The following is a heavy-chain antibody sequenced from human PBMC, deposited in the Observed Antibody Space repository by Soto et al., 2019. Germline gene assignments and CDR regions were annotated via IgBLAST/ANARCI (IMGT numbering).Heavy chain of an antibody. Sequence: GGSLRLSCAASGFTFRSYAMTWVRQAPGKGLEWVSAISGSGGSTYYADSVKGRFTISRDNSKNTLYLQMNSLRAEDTAVYYCAKDPIAVAGSDYWGQGTLVTVSS. J-gene: IGHJ4*02. D-gene: IGHD6-19*01. CDR2: ISGSGGST. V-gene: IGHV3-23*01. CDR3: AKDPIAVAGSDY. CDR1: GFTFRSYA.